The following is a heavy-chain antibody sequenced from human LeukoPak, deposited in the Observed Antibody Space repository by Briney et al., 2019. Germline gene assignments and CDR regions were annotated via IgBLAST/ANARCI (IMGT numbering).Heavy chain of an antibody. V-gene: IGHV3-23*01. D-gene: IGHD3-22*01. J-gene: IGHJ4*02. CDR3: AKRGVVIRVILVGFHEAAYYFDS. CDR2: ISDSGGST. Sequence: GGSLSLSCAVSGITFSNYGMSWVRQAPGKGLEWVAGISDSGGSTSYADSVKGRFTISRDNPKNTLYLQMNSLRAEDTAVYFCAKRGVVIRVILVGFHEAAYYFDSWGQGALVTVSS. CDR1: GITFSNYG.